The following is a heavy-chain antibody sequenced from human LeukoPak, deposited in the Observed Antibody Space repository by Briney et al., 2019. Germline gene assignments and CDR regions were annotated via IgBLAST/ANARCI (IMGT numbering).Heavy chain of an antibody. Sequence: PGGSLRLSCAASGFTFSDYYMSWIRQAPGKGLEWVSYISSTGSSMYYADSVKGRFTISRDNAKNSLYLQMNSLRAEDTALYYCAREVGTSWYWGYWGQGTLVTVSS. CDR3: AREVGTSWYWGY. CDR2: ISSTGSSM. CDR1: GFTFSDYY. D-gene: IGHD6-13*01. V-gene: IGHV3-11*01. J-gene: IGHJ4*02.